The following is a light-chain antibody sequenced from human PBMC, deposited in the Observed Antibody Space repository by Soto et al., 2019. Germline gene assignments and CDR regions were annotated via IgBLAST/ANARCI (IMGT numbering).Light chain of an antibody. CDR2: EGS. V-gene: IGLV2-23*01. Sequence: QSVLTQPASESGSPGQSITISCTGTSSDVGSYNFVSWYQQHPGKAPKLMIYEGSKRPSGVSNRFSGSKSGNTASLTISGLQAEDEADYYCCSYAGDSAWVFGGGTKVTVL. CDR3: CSYAGDSAWV. J-gene: IGLJ3*02. CDR1: SSDVGSYNF.